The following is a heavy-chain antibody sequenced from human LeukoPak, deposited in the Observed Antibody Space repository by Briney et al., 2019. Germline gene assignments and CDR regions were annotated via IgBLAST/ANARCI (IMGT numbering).Heavy chain of an antibody. V-gene: IGHV3-33*01. D-gene: IGHD2-2*02. Sequence: GRSLRLSCATSGFTFSSYGMHWVRQAPGKGLEWVAVIWFDGSNKYYADSAKGRFTISRDNSESTLYLQMNSLRAEDTAVYYCARAPYSYCSSTNCYNRWFDPWGQGTLVTVSS. CDR3: ARAPYSYCSSTNCYNRWFDP. CDR2: IWFDGSNK. CDR1: GFTFSSYG. J-gene: IGHJ5*02.